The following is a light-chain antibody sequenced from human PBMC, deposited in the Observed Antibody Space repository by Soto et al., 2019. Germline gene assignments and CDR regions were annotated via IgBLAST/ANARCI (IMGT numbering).Light chain of an antibody. CDR3: QQYNNWPQIFT. CDR2: GAS. J-gene: IGKJ3*01. CDR1: QSVSSN. V-gene: IGKV3-15*01. Sequence: EIVMTQSPATLSVSPGERATLSCRASQSVSSNLAWYQQKPGQAPRLLIYGASTRATGIPARFSGSGSGTEFTLTISSLQSEDFAVYYCQQYNNWPQIFTFGPGTKVDIK.